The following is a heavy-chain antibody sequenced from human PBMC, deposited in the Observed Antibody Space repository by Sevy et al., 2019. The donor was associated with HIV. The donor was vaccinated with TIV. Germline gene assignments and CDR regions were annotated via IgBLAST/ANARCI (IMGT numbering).Heavy chain of an antibody. CDR3: ARGEGVDFWSGYYSGARVGPGPTNY. D-gene: IGHD3-3*01. CDR1: GFTFSSYA. CDR2: ISYDGSNK. Sequence: GGSLRLSCAASGFTFSSYAMHWVRQAPGKGLEWVAVISYDGSNKYYADSVKGRFTISRDNSKNTLYLQMNSLRAEDTAVYYCARGEGVDFWSGYYSGARVGPGPTNYWGQGTLVTVSS. V-gene: IGHV3-30*04. J-gene: IGHJ4*02.